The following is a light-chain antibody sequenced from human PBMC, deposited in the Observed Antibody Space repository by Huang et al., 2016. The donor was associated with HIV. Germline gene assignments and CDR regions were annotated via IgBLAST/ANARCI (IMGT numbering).Light chain of an antibody. CDR3: QEANSFPPRVT. CDR2: STS. Sequence: DIQMTQSPSSVSASVGDRVTITCRASQAISSYLAWYQQKPGKAPKLLIFSTSTLQRGVPPRFSGSGSGTDFTLTISSLQPEDFATYYCQEANSFPPRVTFGPGTKVHIK. CDR1: QAISSY. J-gene: IGKJ3*01. V-gene: IGKV1-12*01.